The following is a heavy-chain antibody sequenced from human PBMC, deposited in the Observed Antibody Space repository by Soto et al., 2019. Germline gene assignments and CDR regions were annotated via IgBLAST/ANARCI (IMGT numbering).Heavy chain of an antibody. J-gene: IGHJ4*02. CDR2: IIPIFGTA. CDR1: GGTFSSYA. CDR3: ARGVYTYYYDSSGYYHARY. D-gene: IGHD3-22*01. Sequence: ASVKVSCKASGGTFSSYAISWVRQAPGQGLEWMGGIIPIFGTANYAQKFQGRVMITADESTSTAYMELSSLRSEDTAVYYCARGVYTYYYDSSGYYHARYWGQGTLVTVSS. V-gene: IGHV1-69*13.